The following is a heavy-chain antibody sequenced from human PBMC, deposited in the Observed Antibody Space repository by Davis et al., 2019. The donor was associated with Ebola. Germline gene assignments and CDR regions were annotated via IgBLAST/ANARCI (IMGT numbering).Heavy chain of an antibody. Sequence: GESLKISCAASGFTFSDHYMDWVRQAPGKGLEWVGRTRNKANSYTTEYAASVKGRFTISRDDSKNTLYLQMNSLKTEDTAVYYCTTGQYSYARGYWGQGTLVTVSS. J-gene: IGHJ4*02. CDR3: TTGQYSYARGY. CDR1: GFTFSDHY. CDR2: TRNKANSYTT. V-gene: IGHV3-72*01. D-gene: IGHD5-18*01.